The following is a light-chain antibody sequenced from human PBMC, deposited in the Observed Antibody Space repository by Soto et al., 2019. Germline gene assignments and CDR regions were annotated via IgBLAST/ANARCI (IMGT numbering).Light chain of an antibody. CDR1: RSNIGSNT. V-gene: IGLV1-44*01. Sequence: QSVLTQPPSASGTPGQRVTISCSGSRSNIGSNTVNWYQQLPGTAPKLLMYSNNQRPSGVPDRCSGSKSGTSASLAISSLQSEDEADYYCAAWDDSLNEVFGTGTKLTVL. CDR3: AAWDDSLNEV. J-gene: IGLJ1*01. CDR2: SNN.